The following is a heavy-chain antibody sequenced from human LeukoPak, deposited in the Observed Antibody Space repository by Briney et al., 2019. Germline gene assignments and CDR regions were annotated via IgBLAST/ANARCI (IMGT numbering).Heavy chain of an antibody. V-gene: IGHV1-46*01. Sequence: ASVKVSCKASGYTFTSYYMHRVRQAPGQGLEWMGIINPSGGSTSYAQKFQGRVTMTRDTSTSTVYMELSSLRSEDTAVYYCASGAWVGYDYVWGHDSYYGMDVWGKGTTVTVSS. CDR3: ASGAWVGYDYVWGHDSYYGMDV. CDR2: INPSGGST. CDR1: GYTFTSYY. J-gene: IGHJ6*04. D-gene: IGHD3-16*01.